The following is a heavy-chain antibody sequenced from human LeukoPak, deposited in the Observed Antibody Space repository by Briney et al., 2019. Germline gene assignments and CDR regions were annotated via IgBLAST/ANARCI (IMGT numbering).Heavy chain of an antibody. CDR3: VRPARLIDY. CDR2: ISHTGTTT. D-gene: IGHD3-3*01. V-gene: IGHV3-11*01. J-gene: IGHJ4*02. Sequence: GGSLRLSCAASGFTFSDHYMSWIRQAPGKGLEWVSYISHTGTTTMYGDSVQGRFTVSRDNANNLLFLQMNSLRAEDTAVYFCVRPARLIDYWGQGTLVTVSS. CDR1: GFTFSDHY.